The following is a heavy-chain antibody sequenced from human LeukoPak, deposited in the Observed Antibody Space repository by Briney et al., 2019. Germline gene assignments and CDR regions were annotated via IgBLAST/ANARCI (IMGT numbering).Heavy chain of an antibody. CDR2: ISGSGGST. J-gene: IGHJ6*03. CDR1: GFTFSSYA. V-gene: IGHV3-23*01. D-gene: IGHD2-15*01. CDR3: AKDLHYCSGGSCYYYYYMDV. Sequence: GGSLRLSCAASGFTFSSYAMSWVRQAPGKGLEWVSAISGSGGSTYYADSVKGRFTISRDNSKNTLYLQMNSLRAEDTAVYYCAKDLHYCSGGSCYYYYYMDVWGKGTTVTVSS.